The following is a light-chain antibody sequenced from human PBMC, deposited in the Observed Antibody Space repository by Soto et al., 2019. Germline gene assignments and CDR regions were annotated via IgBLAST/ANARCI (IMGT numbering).Light chain of an antibody. CDR2: DAS. CDR1: QSISFW. V-gene: IGKV1-5*01. Sequence: DIQMTQSPSTLSASVGDRVTITCRASQSISFWLAWYQQKPGKAPNLLIYDASTLQSGVPSRFSGSGSGTEFTLTIIRLQPDDFATYYCQQYNVYSPTFGQGTKVDI. J-gene: IGKJ1*01. CDR3: QQYNVYSPT.